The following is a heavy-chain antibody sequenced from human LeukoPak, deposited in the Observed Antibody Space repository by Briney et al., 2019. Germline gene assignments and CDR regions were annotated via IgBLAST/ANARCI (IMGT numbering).Heavy chain of an antibody. CDR3: ARGERELGTRIPYLDF. D-gene: IGHD1-7*01. J-gene: IGHJ4*02. V-gene: IGHV3-48*03. CDR2: INGPGSTT. Sequence: GGSLRPSCAASGFTFSGYEFNWVRQAPGKGLDWVSYINGPGSTTYYADSVKGRFTISRDDSRNSLYLQMNSLRAEDTAVYYCARGERELGTRIPYLDFWGRGALVTVSS. CDR1: GFTFSGYE.